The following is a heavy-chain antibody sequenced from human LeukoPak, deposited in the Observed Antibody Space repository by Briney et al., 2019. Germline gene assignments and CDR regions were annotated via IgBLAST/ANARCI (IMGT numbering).Heavy chain of an antibody. V-gene: IGHV3-48*03. CDR2: ISSSGSTI. CDR3: ARDPSGYGDFEDV. Sequence: GGSLRLSCAASGFTFSSYEMRWVRQAAGKGLEWVSYISSSGSTIYYADSVKGRFTISRDNAKNSLYLQMNSLRAEDTAVYYCARDPSGYGDFEDVWGQGTTVTVSS. CDR1: GFTFSSYE. J-gene: IGHJ6*02. D-gene: IGHD4-17*01.